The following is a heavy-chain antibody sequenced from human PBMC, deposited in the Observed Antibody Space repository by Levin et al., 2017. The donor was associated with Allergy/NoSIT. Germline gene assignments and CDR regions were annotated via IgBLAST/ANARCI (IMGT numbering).Heavy chain of an antibody. V-gene: IGHV1-46*01. CDR1: GYTFTSYY. Sequence: GESLKISCKASGYTFTSYYMHWVRQAPGQGLEWMGIINPSGGSTSYAQKFQGRVTMTRDTSTSTVYMELSSLRSEDTAVYYCARDRRYLYGMDVWGQGTTVTVSS. CDR2: INPSGGST. D-gene: IGHD1-26*01. J-gene: IGHJ6*02. CDR3: ARDRRYLYGMDV.